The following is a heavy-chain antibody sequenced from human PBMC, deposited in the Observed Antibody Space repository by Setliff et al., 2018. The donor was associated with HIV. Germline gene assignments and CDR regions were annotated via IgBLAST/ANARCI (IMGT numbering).Heavy chain of an antibody. CDR2: VHYSGST. J-gene: IGHJ4*02. D-gene: IGHD3-3*01. CDR3: ASEKKAWSVSDSFYEY. Sequence: PSETLSLTCTVSGLYMSYNYWTWIRQSPGKGLEWIGYVHYSGSTRYNPSLKSRVTISVDTSKKKFSLKLTSMTATDTAVYYCASEKKAWSVSDSFYEYWGQGVQVTVSS. V-gene: IGHV4-59*01. CDR1: GLYMSYNY.